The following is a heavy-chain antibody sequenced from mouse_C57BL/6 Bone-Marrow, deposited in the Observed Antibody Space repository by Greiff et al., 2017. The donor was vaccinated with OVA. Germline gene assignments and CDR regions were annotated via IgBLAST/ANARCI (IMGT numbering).Heavy chain of an antibody. CDR2: INPYNGGT. D-gene: IGHD4-1*01. V-gene: IGHV1-19*01. J-gene: IGHJ2*01. Sequence: VQLQQSGPVLVKPGASVKMSCKASGYTFTDYYMNWVKQSHGKSLEWIGVINPYNGGTSYNQKFKGKATLTVDKSSSTAYMELNSLTSEDSAVYYCARSMGRNFDYWGQGTTRTVSS. CDR1: GYTFTDYY. CDR3: ARSMGRNFDY.